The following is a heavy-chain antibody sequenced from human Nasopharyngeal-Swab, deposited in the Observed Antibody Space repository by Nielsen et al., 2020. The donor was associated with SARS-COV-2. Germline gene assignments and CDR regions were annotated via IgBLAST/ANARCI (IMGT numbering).Heavy chain of an antibody. J-gene: IGHJ3*01. V-gene: IGHV3-7*01. CDR1: GFPFSRYW. CDR3: VIASSVAFDF. D-gene: IGHD5/OR15-5a*01. Sequence: GESLKISCAASGFPFSRYWMSWVRQAPGKGLEWVAHIKEDGSKKYYVDSVNGRFTISIDNTKNSVYLQMNSLRADDTALYYCVIASSVAFDFWGQGTMVTVTS. CDR2: IKEDGSKK.